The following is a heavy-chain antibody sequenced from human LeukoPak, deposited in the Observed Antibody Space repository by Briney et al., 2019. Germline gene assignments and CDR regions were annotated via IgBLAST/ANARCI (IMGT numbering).Heavy chain of an antibody. D-gene: IGHD3-3*01. CDR1: GGTFSRYA. CDR2: IIPIFGTA. CDR3: ARVLRFLEWLSAWFDP. J-gene: IGHJ5*02. V-gene: IGHV1-69*13. Sequence: SVKVSCKASGGTFSRYAISWVRQAPGQGLEWMGGIIPIFGTANYAQKFQGRVTITADESTSTAYMELSSLRSEDTAVYYCARVLRFLEWLSAWFDPWGQGTLVTVSS.